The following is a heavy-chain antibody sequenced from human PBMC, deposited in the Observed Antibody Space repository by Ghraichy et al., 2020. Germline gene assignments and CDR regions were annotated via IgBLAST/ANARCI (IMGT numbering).Heavy chain of an antibody. V-gene: IGHV4-34*01. CDR3: ARINRSYCSSTSFYGYYYYYGMDV. D-gene: IGHD2-2*01. J-gene: IGHJ6*02. CDR2: INHSGST. CDR1: GGSFSGYY. Sequence: SETLSLTCAVYGGSFSGYYWSWIRQPPGKGLEWIGEINHSGSTNYNPSLKSRVTISVDTSKNQFSLKLSSVTAADTAVYYCARINRSYCSSTSFYGYYYYYGMDVWGQGTTVTVSS.